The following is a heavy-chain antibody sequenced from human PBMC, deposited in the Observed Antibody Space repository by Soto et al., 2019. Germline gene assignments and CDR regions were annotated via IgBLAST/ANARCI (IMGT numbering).Heavy chain of an antibody. D-gene: IGHD3-3*01. J-gene: IGHJ5*02. V-gene: IGHV5-51*01. CDR2: VYPGDSDT. Sequence: GESLKISCQGSGYSFTSYWIGWVRQMPGKGLEWMGIVYPGDSDTRYSPSFQGQVTISADKSISTAYLQWSSLKASDTAMYYCARHKLYDFWSGYSSYNWFDPWGQGTLVTVSS. CDR1: GYSFTSYW. CDR3: ARHKLYDFWSGYSSYNWFDP.